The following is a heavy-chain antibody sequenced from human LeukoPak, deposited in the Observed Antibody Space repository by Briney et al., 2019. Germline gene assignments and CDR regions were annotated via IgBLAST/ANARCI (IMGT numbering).Heavy chain of an antibody. CDR3: ARDSPGGDSSIDY. D-gene: IGHD2-21*02. CDR2: ISSTSSYI. Sequence: PGGSLRLSCAASGFTFSTHSLNWVRQAPGKGLEWVSSISSTSSYIYYADSVKGRFTISRENTKNSLYLQMNSLRAEDTAVYYCARDSPGGDSSIDYWGQGTLVTVSS. J-gene: IGHJ4*02. CDR1: GFTFSTHS. V-gene: IGHV3-21*01.